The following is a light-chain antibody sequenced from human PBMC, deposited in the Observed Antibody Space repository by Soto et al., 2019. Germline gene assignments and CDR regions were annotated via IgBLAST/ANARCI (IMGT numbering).Light chain of an antibody. CDR2: EVS. CDR1: SSDVVSYNL. J-gene: IGLJ1*01. V-gene: IGLV2-23*02. CDR3: CSYAGSSPFV. Sequence: QSVLTQPASVSGSPGQSITISCTGTSSDVVSYNLVSWYQQHPGKAPKLMIYEVSKRPSGVSNRFSGSKSGNTASLTISGLQAEDEADYYCCSYAGSSPFVFGTGTKLTVL.